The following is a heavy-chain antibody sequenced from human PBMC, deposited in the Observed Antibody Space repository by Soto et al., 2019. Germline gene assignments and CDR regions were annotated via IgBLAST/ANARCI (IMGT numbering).Heavy chain of an antibody. CDR2: IIPISGTT. J-gene: IGHJ5*02. Sequence: QVQLVQSGAEVKKPGSSMKVSCKVSGGSFRSYAINWVREAPGQGLEWMGGIIPISGTTNYARKVQGRVTISADESTSTAYMDLSSLTYADTAVYYCARAGTWGQGSLVTVSS. V-gene: IGHV1-69*01. CDR1: GGSFRSYA. CDR3: ARAGT.